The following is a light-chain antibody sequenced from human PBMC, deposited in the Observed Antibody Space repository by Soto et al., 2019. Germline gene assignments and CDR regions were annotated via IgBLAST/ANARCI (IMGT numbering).Light chain of an antibody. CDR2: DAS. CDR1: QSVSSY. J-gene: IGKJ1*01. Sequence: DIVLTQSPATLSLSPGDRATLSCRASQSVSSYLAWYQQKPGQAPRLLIYDASNRATGIPARFSGSGSGTDFPLTISSLEPEDFAVYYCQQRSNSWTFGPGTKVEIK. V-gene: IGKV3-11*01. CDR3: QQRSNSWT.